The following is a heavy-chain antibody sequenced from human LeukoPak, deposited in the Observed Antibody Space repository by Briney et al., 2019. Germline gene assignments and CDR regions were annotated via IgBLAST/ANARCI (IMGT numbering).Heavy chain of an antibody. CDR3: AKDLEAARPGY. V-gene: IGHV3-23*01. D-gene: IGHD6-6*01. Sequence: GGSLRLSCAASGLTFSSYDMSWVRQAPGKGLEWVSAISGSGGSTYYADSVKGRFAISRDYSKNTLYLQMSSLRADDTAIYYCAKDLEAARPGYWGQGTLVTVSS. J-gene: IGHJ4*02. CDR1: GLTFSSYD. CDR2: ISGSGGST.